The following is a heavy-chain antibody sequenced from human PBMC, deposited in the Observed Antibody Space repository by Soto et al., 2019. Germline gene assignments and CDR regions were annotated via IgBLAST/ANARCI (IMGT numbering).Heavy chain of an antibody. J-gene: IGHJ5*02. Sequence: SETLSLTCTVSGGSIRSYYCSWLRQPPGKGPEWIGFIYYTGSTTYNPSLKSRVTISLDTSKNQFSLNLTAVTAADTAVYYCARERIIHWNDKPNYFDPWGQGTLVTVS. D-gene: IGHD1-1*01. CDR2: IYYTGST. CDR1: GGSIRSYY. V-gene: IGHV4-59*01. CDR3: ARERIIHWNDKPNYFDP.